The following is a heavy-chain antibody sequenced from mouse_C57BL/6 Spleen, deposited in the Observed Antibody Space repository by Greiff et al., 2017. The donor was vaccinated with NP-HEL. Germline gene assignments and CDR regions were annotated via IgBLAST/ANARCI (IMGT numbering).Heavy chain of an antibody. CDR2: IHPNSGST. CDR3: ARVATEYSYGAY. D-gene: IGHD1-1*01. J-gene: IGHJ3*01. V-gene: IGHV1-64*01. CDR1: GYTFTSYW. Sequence: QVQLQQSGAELVKPGASVKLSCKASGYTFTSYWMHWVKQRPGQGLELIGMIHPNSGSTNYNEKFKSKATLTADKSSSTAYMQLSSLTAEDAAVYYGARVATEYSYGAYWGQGTLVTVSA.